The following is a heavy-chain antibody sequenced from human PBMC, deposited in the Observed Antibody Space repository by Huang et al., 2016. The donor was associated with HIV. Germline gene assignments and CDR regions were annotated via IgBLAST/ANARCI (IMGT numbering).Heavy chain of an antibody. Sequence: QVQLGESGGGVVQPEKSLSLSCAASGFDFSSFAMNGVRQAPGKGSQWVAVISNDGNNMYYSDSVKGRFIISRDNSKNTLYLQMNSLRGEDTAIYYCARGGILGTSWYRPFDYWGQGTLVTVSS. D-gene: IGHD6-13*01. V-gene: IGHV3-30-3*01. CDR2: ISNDGNNM. CDR1: GFDFSSFA. CDR3: ARGGILGTSWYRPFDY. J-gene: IGHJ4*02.